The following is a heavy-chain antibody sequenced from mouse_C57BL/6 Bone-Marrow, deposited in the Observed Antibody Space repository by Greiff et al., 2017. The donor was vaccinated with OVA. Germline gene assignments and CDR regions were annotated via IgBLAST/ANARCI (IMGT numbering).Heavy chain of an antibody. J-gene: IGHJ3*01. V-gene: IGHV5-4*03. D-gene: IGHD1-1*01. CDR3: ASPSSPWFAY. CDR1: GFTFSSYA. CDR2: ISDGGSYT. Sequence: EVMLVESGGGLVKPGGSLKLSCAASGFTFSSYAMSWVRPTPEKRLEWVATISDGGSYTYYPDNVKGRFTISRDNAKNNLYLQMSHLKSEDTAMYYCASPSSPWFAYWGQGTLVTVSA.